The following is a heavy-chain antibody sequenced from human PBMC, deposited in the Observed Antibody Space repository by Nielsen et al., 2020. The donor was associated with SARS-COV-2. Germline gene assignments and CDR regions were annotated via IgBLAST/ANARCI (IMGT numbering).Heavy chain of an antibody. CDR2: ISSSGSTI. CDR1: GFTFSNAW. J-gene: IGHJ4*02. Sequence: GESLKISCAASGFTFSNAWMSWVRQAPGKGLEWVSYISSSGSTIYYADSVKGRFTIPRDNAKKSLYLQMNSLRAEDTAVYYCARDYHWDGYNSGVDYWGQGTLVTVSS. CDR3: ARDYHWDGYNSGVDY. D-gene: IGHD5-24*01. V-gene: IGHV3-11*04.